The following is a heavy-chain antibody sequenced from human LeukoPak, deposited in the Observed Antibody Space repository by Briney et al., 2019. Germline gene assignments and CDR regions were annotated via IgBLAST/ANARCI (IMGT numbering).Heavy chain of an antibody. CDR3: ARDYGRADYYFDY. Sequence: PGRSLRLSCAASGFTFSSYAMHWVRQAPGKGLEWVAVISYDGSNKYYADSVKGRFTISRDNSKNTLYLQMNSLRAEDTAVYYCARDYGRADYYFDYWGQGTLVTVSS. V-gene: IGHV3-30*04. CDR2: ISYDGSNK. J-gene: IGHJ4*02. CDR1: GFTFSSYA. D-gene: IGHD3-10*01.